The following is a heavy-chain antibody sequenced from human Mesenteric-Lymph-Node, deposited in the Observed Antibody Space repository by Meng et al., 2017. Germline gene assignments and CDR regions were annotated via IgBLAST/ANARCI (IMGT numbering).Heavy chain of an antibody. D-gene: IGHD2/OR15-2a*01. J-gene: IGHJ5*02. CDR2: ISPTGGSI. Sequence: VPLVGCGGGLGCTGGSLRLSCAASGSTFSAYFITWIRQAPGKGLEWVSSISPTGGSIYYADSLKGRFSISRDNAKNSLYLQMNSLRVEDTAVYYCARDHGFLNWFDPWGQGTLVTVSS. CDR3: ARDHGFLNWFDP. CDR1: GSTFSAYF. V-gene: IGHV3-11*04.